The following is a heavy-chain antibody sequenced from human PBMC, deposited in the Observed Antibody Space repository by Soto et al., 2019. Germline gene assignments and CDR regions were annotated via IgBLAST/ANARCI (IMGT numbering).Heavy chain of an antibody. Sequence: GASVKVSCKASGYTFTSYGISWVRQAPGQGLEWMGWISAYNGGTNYAQKLQGRVTMTTDTSTSTAYMELSRLRSDDTAVYYCAREGSSSWYLGFSPANLAKYNWFDPWGQGTLVTVSS. V-gene: IGHV1-18*01. D-gene: IGHD6-13*01. CDR3: AREGSSSWYLGFSPANLAKYNWFDP. J-gene: IGHJ5*02. CDR1: GYTFTSYG. CDR2: ISAYNGGT.